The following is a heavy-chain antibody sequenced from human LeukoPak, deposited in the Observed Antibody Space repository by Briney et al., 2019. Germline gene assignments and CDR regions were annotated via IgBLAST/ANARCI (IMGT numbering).Heavy chain of an antibody. CDR3: AKDNGTEGIDP. CDR2: IKHDGSEK. J-gene: IGHJ5*02. V-gene: IGHV3-7*01. CDR1: GFTFSTSW. Sequence: GGSLRLSCAASGFTFSTSWMTWVRQAPGKGLEFVANIKHDGSEKYYVDSVQGRFTISRDNAKNSLYLQMNSLRAEDTAVYYCAKDNGTEGIDPWGQGTLVTVSS.